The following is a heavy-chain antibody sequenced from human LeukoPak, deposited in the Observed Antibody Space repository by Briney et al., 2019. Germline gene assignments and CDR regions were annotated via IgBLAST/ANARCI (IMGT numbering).Heavy chain of an antibody. CDR1: GFTFRSYA. CDR2: ISYEGSNK. Sequence: GGSLRLSCAASGFTFRSYAMHGVREAPGKGLEWVAVISYEGSNKYYADSVQGRFTISRDNSKNTMYLQMNSLRAEDTAVYYCAREFIGISSGWHPYNWFDPWGQGTLVTVSS. CDR3: AREFIGISSGWHPYNWFDP. D-gene: IGHD6-19*01. V-gene: IGHV3-30*04. J-gene: IGHJ5*02.